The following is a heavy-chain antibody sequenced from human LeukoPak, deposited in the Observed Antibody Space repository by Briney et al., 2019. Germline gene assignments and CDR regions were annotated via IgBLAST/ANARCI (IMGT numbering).Heavy chain of an antibody. V-gene: IGHV1-18*01. D-gene: IGHD3-3*01. CDR3: ARNYDFWSDYSLSRWFDP. CDR2: ISTYNNNT. J-gene: IGHJ5*02. Sequence: ASVKVSCKASGYTFTNYGFSWVRQAPGQGLEWMGWISTYNNNTNYAQKFQGRVSMTTDTPTSTAYMELRSLRSDDTAVYYCARNYDFWSDYSLSRWFDPWGQGTLVTVSS. CDR1: GYTFTNYG.